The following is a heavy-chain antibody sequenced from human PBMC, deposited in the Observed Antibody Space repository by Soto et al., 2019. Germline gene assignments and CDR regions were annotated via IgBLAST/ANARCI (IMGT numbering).Heavy chain of an antibody. CDR3: ERDPGKGRYGMDV. CDR1: VFTFIDYY. V-gene: IGHV3-11*06. Sequence: PVVSLILSCSSSVFTFIDYYISWIRQAPVKGLEWVSYISISSSYTNYADSVKGLFTISRYNAKNSLYLQMNSLRAEDTAVYYCERDPGKGRYGMDVWGQGTTVTVSS. CDR2: ISISSSYT. J-gene: IGHJ6*02.